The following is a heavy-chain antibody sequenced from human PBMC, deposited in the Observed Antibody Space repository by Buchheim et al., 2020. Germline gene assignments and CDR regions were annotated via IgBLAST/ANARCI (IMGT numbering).Heavy chain of an antibody. V-gene: IGHV4-61*01. CDR3: ARGYDFWSGYLYGYYYYGMDV. CDR1: GGSVSSGSYY. J-gene: IGHJ6*02. D-gene: IGHD3-3*01. Sequence: QVQLQESGPGLVKPSETLSLTCTVSGGSVSSGSYYWSWIRQPPGKGLEWIGYIYYSGSTNYHPSLKRRVTISVDTSQNQFSLKLSSVTAADTAVYYCARGYDFWSGYLYGYYYYGMDVWGQGTT. CDR2: IYYSGST.